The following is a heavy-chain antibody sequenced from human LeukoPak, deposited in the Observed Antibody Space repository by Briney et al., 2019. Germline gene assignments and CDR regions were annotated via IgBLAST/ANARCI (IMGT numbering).Heavy chain of an antibody. CDR1: GGTFRSDA. CDR2: VIPILGIA. CDR3: ASGEAADGDY. V-gene: IGHV1-69*04. D-gene: IGHD6-13*01. J-gene: IGHJ4*02. Sequence: SSVKVSSKASGGTFRSDAISWVRQAPGQGLAWMGRVIPILGIANYAQKFQGRVTITADKSTSTAYMELSSLRSEDTAVYYCASGEAADGDYWGQGTLVTVSS.